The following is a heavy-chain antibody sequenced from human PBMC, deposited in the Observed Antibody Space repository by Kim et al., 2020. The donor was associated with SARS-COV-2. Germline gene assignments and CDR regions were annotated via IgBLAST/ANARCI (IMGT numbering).Heavy chain of an antibody. CDR3: ARVGGYSVSWSLGY. D-gene: IGHD6-13*01. V-gene: IGHV3-7*03. CDR1: GFTFRSYW. Sequence: GGSLRLSCAASGFTFRSYWMSWVRQAPGKGLEWVATIKQDETEKYYMDSVKGRFTISRDNANNILYLQMNSLRDEDMAVYYCARVGGYSVSWSLGYWGQGTQVTVSS. CDR2: IKQDETEK. J-gene: IGHJ4*02.